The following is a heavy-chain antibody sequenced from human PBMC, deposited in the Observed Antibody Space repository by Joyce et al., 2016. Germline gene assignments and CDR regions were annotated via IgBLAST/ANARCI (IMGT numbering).Heavy chain of an antibody. CDR1: GFNFESYA. CDR3: ARTPQGTGWCFDF. D-gene: IGHD6-19*01. CDR2: IYGNGRNR. Sequence: EVQLLESGGALVQPGGSLRLSCAAYGFNFESYAMTWLRQAPGKGLEWVSGIYGNGRNRIYADSVKGRFSISRDNSKNTLYLQMNSLRAEDTAVYYCARTPQGTGWCFDFWGQGTLATVSS. J-gene: IGHJ4*02. V-gene: IGHV3-23*01.